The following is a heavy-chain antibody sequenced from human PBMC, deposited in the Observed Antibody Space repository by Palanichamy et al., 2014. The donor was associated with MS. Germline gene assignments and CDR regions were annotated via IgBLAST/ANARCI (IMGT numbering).Heavy chain of an antibody. Sequence: QVQLQQWGAGLLKPSETLSLTCAVYGGSFSGYYWSWIRQPPGKGLEWIGEINHSGSTNYNPSLKSRVTISVDTSKNQFSLKLSSVTAADTAVYYCARLTAVAGTRPFDYWGQGTLVTVSS. J-gene: IGHJ4*02. D-gene: IGHD6-19*01. CDR1: GGSFSGYY. V-gene: IGHV4-34*01. CDR3: ARLTAVAGTRPFDY. CDR2: INHSGST.